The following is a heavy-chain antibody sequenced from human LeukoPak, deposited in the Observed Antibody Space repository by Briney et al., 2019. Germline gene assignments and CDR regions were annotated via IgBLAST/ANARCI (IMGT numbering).Heavy chain of an antibody. Sequence: ASVKVSCKAFGYTFTSYGISWVRQAPGQGLEWMGWISIYNGNTNYAQKLQGRVAMTTDTPTSTAYMELRSLRSDDTAVYYCARGPVTLSDAFDIWGQGTMVTVSS. CDR2: ISIYNGNT. J-gene: IGHJ3*02. CDR3: ARGPVTLSDAFDI. CDR1: GYTFTSYG. V-gene: IGHV1-18*01. D-gene: IGHD3-16*01.